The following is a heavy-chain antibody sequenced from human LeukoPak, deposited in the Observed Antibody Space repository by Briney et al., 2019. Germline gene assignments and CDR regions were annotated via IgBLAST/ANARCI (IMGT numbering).Heavy chain of an antibody. J-gene: IGHJ4*02. CDR3: ARLVVIAARPYLIDY. CDR2: INPNSGGT. V-gene: IGHV1-2*02. CDR1: GYTFTRYY. D-gene: IGHD6-6*01. Sequence: GASVKVFCKASGYTFTRYYMHWVRQAPAQGLEWMGWINPNSGGTNYAQKFQGRVTMTRDTSISTAYMELSRLRSDDTAVYYCARLVVIAARPYLIDYWGQGTLVTVSS.